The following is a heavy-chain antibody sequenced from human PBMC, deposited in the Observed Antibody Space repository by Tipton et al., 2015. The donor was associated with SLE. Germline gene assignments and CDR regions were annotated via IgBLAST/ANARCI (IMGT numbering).Heavy chain of an antibody. CDR2: IYYSGST. D-gene: IGHD6-13*01. J-gene: IGHJ3*02. Sequence: TLSLTCTVSNGSISSGDNYWSWIRQPPGKGLEWIGYIYYSGSTYYNPSLKSRLTISVDTSKNQFSLRLRSVTAADTAVYYCARDISSWFDAFDIWGQGTMVTVSS. V-gene: IGHV4-30-4*01. CDR3: ARDISSWFDAFDI. CDR1: NGSISSGDNY.